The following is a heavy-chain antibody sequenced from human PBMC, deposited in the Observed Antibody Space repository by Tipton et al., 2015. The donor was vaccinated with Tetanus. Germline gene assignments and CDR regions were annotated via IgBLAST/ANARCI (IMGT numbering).Heavy chain of an antibody. D-gene: IGHD2-8*02. CDR1: GGSTQSFY. CDR2: IYTSGST. J-gene: IGHJ3*02. V-gene: IGHV4-4*07. Sequence: LRLSCTVSGGSTQSFYWSWIRQSAGRGLEWIGRIYTSGSTTYNPSLKSRVAMSMDTPRNQFSLTLNSVTVADTAVYYCARVLRYSTTGGWDDAFDIWGQGTMVTVSS. CDR3: ARVLRYSTTGGWDDAFDI.